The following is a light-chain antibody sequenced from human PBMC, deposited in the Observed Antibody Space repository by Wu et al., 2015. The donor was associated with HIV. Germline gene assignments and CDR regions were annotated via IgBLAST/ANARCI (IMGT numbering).Light chain of an antibody. J-gene: IGKJ1*01. CDR3: QQYNDYTWT. CDR2: GAS. Sequence: VLTQSPGTLSLSPGERATLSCRASQSVSSNLAWYQQKPGQAPRLLVYGASTRATGIPAKFSGSGSGTEFTLTISSLQSEDFAVYYCQQYNDYTWTFGQGTKVEIK. V-gene: IGKV3-15*01. CDR1: QSVSSN.